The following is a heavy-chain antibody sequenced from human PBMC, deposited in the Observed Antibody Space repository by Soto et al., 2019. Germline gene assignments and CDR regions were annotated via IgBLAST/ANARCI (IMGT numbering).Heavy chain of an antibody. CDR1: GFTFSSYA. D-gene: IGHD2-21*02. J-gene: IGHJ4*02. Sequence: EVQLLESGGGLIQPGGSLRLSCAGSGFTFSSYAMSWVRQAPGKGLEWVSAISGSGGSTYYADSVKGRFTISRDNSKNTQYLQMNSLRAEDTAVYYCAKASLAVVTAIRGSFDYWGQGTLVTVSS. CDR3: AKASLAVVTAIRGSFDY. CDR2: ISGSGGST. V-gene: IGHV3-23*01.